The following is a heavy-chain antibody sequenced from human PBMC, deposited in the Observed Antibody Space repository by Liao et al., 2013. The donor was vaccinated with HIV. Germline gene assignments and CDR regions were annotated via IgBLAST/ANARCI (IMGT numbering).Heavy chain of an antibody. CDR1: GASISTGNYY. J-gene: IGHJ6*03. D-gene: IGHD7-27*01. CDR2: IYSSGST. V-gene: IGHV4-61*02. Sequence: QVQLQESGPGLVKPSQTLSLTCTVSGASISTGNYYWSWIRQPAGKGLEWIGQIYSSGSTNYNPSLKSRVTMSADRSKNQISLKLNSVTAADTAVYFCARGTLGIGYYYYMDVWGKGTTVTVSS. CDR3: ARGTLGIGYYYYMDV.